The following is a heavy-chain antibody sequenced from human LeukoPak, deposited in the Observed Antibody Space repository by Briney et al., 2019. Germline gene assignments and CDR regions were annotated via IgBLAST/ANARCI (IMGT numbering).Heavy chain of an antibody. V-gene: IGHV3-30*18. CDR2: ISYDGSNK. CDR1: GFTFSSYG. Sequence: PGRSLRLSCAASGFTFSSYGMHWVRQAPGKGLEWVAVISYDGSNKYYADSVKGRFTISRDNSKNTLYLQMNSLRAEDTAVYYCAEGEDSGSLDWGQGTLVTVSS. CDR3: AEGEDSGSLD. D-gene: IGHD1-26*01. J-gene: IGHJ4*02.